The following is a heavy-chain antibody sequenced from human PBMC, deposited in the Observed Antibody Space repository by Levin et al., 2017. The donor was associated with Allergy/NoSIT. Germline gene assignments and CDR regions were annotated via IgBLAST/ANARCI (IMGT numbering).Heavy chain of an antibody. J-gene: IGHJ3*02. CDR3: ARGTTGIGDAFDI. Sequence: SQTLSLTCTVSGGSISSGDYYWSWIRQPPGKGLEWIGYIYYSGSTYYNPSLKSRVTISVDTSKNQFSLKLSSVTAADTAVYYCARGTTGIGDAFDIWGQGTMVTVSS. D-gene: IGHD1-1*01. V-gene: IGHV4-30-4*01. CDR2: IYYSGST. CDR1: GGSISSGDYY.